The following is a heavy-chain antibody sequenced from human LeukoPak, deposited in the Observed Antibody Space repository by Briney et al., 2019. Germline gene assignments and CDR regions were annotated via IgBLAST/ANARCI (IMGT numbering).Heavy chain of an antibody. CDR1: GFTFNTYS. J-gene: IGHJ6*02. Sequence: GGSLRLSCAASGFTFNTYSMNWVRQAPGKGLEWVSSITRSSAYIYYADSVRGRFTISRDNAKNSLYLQMNSLGADDTAVYYCARDEVAPTKKGIDVWGQGTKGNGSS. V-gene: IGHV3-21*01. D-gene: IGHD2-2*01. CDR2: ITRSSAYI. CDR3: ARDEVAPTKKGIDV.